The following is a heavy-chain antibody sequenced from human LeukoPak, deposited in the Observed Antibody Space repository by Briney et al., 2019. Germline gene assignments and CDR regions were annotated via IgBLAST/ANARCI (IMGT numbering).Heavy chain of an antibody. CDR3: ARDPGHNWNYYYYGMDV. CDR2: IKQDGSEK. CDR1: GFTFSSYW. D-gene: IGHD1-20*01. Sequence: PGGSLRLSCAASGFTFSSYWMSWVRQAPGKGLEWVANIKQDGSEKYYVDSVKSRFTISRDNAKNSLYLQMNSLRAQDTAVYYCARDPGHNWNYYYYGMDVWGQGTTVTVSS. J-gene: IGHJ6*02. V-gene: IGHV3-7*05.